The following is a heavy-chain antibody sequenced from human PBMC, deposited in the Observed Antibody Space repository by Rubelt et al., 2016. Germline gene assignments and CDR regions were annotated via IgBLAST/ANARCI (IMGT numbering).Heavy chain of an antibody. V-gene: IGHV1-3*01. Sequence: QVQLVQSGAEVKKPGASVKVSCKASGYTFTSYAMHWVRQAPGQRLEWMGWINAGNGNKKYSQKFQGRVTITRDPSASTAYMELSSLRSEDTAVYYCARGLGLGYSSSWFNWFDPWGQGTLVTVSS. D-gene: IGHD6-13*01. J-gene: IGHJ5*02. CDR2: INAGNGNK. CDR3: ARGLGLGYSSSWFNWFDP. CDR1: GYTFTSYA.